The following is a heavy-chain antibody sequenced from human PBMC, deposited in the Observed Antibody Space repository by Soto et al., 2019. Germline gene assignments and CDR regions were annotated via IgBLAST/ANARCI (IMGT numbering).Heavy chain of an antibody. CDR1: GFSLSTSGVG. J-gene: IGHJ5*02. V-gene: IGHV2-5*01. D-gene: IGHD6-6*01. CDR3: AHLPRAYSSFYLVVWFDP. Sequence: AGPTLVNPTQTLTLTCTFSGFSLSTSGVGVGWIRQPPGKALEWLALIYWNDDKRYSPSLKSRLTITKDTSKNQVVLTMTNMDPVDTATYYCAHLPRAYSSFYLVVWFDPRGPETLV. CDR2: IYWNDDK.